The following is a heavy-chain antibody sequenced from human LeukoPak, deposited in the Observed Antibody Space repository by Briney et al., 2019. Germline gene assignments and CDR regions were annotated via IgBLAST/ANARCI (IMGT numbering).Heavy chain of an antibody. D-gene: IGHD1-26*01. CDR2: ISGSGSTT. CDR1: EFSFGGYA. Sequence: GGSLRLSCATSEFSFGGYAMSWVRQAPGKGLEWVSAISGSGSTTYYADSVRGRFSISRDNSGNTLYLQMNSLSAEDTAVYYCAKAFRGYTGSYIDYWGQGTVVTVSS. CDR3: AKAFRGYTGSYIDY. J-gene: IGHJ4*02. V-gene: IGHV3-23*01.